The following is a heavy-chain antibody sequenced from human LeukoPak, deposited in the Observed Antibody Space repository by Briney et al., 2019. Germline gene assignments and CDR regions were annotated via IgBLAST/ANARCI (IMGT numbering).Heavy chain of an antibody. J-gene: IGHJ4*02. V-gene: IGHV1-2*02. CDR3: AREDYSSSCPDY. CDR2: INPNSGGT. CDR1: GYTFTGYY. D-gene: IGHD6-13*01. Sequence: ASVKVSCKASGYTFTGYYMHWVRQAPGQGLEWMGWINPNSGGTNYAQKFQGRVTVTRDTSISTAYMELSRLRSDDTTVYYCAREDYSSSCPDYWGQGTLVTVSS.